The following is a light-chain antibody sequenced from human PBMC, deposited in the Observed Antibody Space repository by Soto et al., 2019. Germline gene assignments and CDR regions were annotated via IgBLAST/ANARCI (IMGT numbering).Light chain of an antibody. CDR3: QKYDTAPQT. J-gene: IGKJ1*01. V-gene: IGKV1-27*01. CDR1: QGIIDY. CDR2: AAS. Sequence: DIQMTQSPSSLSASVGDTVTITCRASQGIIDYVAWYQQRPGKSPKLLIYAASTLQTGVPSRFSGSGAGTDFTLTIRSLQPEDVATYYCQKYDTAPQTFGQGTKVEIK.